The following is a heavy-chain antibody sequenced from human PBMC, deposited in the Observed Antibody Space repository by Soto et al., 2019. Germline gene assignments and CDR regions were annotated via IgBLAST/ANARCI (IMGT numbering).Heavy chain of an antibody. J-gene: IGHJ1*01. CDR1: GGSISSGGYY. D-gene: IGHD6-13*01. CDR2: IYYSGST. CDR3: ARGPEKQHQYFQH. Sequence: SETLSLTCTVSGGSISSGGYYWSWIRQHPGKGLEWIGYIYYSGSTYYNPSLKSRVTISVDTSKNQFSLKLSSVTAADTAVYYCARGPEKQHQYFQHWGQGTLVTVSS. V-gene: IGHV4-31*03.